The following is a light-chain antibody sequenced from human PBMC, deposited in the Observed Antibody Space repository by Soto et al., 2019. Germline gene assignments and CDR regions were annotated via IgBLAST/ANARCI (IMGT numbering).Light chain of an antibody. CDR2: GAS. CDR3: HQYNGWPRT. V-gene: IGKV3D-15*01. J-gene: IGKJ1*01. CDR1: QSVSSN. Sequence: PGERVTLSCRASQSVSSNYVAWYQQKPGQAPRLLISGASNRATGTPARFSGGGSGTEFTLPITSLQSEDFAVYYCHQYNGWPRTFGQGTKVDIK.